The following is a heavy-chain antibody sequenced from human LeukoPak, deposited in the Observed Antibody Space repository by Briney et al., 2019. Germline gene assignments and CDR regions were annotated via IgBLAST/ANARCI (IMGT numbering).Heavy chain of an antibody. CDR3: ARGMVVTEGGNAFDI. D-gene: IGHD4-23*01. CDR1: GGTFSSYA. Sequence: ASVKVSCKASGGTFSSYAISWVRQAPGQGLEWMGGFIPIFGTANYAQKFQGRVTITTDESTSTAYMELSSLRSEDTAVYCCARGMVVTEGGNAFDIWGQGTMVTVSS. J-gene: IGHJ3*02. CDR2: FIPIFGTA. V-gene: IGHV1-69*05.